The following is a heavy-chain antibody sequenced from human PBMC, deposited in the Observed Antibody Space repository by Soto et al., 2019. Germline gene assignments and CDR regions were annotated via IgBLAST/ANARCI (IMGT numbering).Heavy chain of an antibody. CDR1: GGSISSYY. D-gene: IGHD6-6*01. Sequence: ETLSLTCTVSGGSISSYYWSWIRQPPGKGLEWIGYIYNSGSTNYNPSLKSRVTISVDTSKNQFSLKLTSVTAADTAVYYCAAPPRYWGQGTLVTVSS. CDR2: IYNSGST. J-gene: IGHJ4*02. CDR3: AAPPRY. V-gene: IGHV4-59*01.